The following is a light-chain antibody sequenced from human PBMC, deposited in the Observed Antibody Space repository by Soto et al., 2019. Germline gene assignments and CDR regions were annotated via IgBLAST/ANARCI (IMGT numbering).Light chain of an antibody. CDR3: CSYAGPRTYV. V-gene: IGLV2-23*01. CDR2: EGN. J-gene: IGLJ1*01. CDR1: SSDIGSYDL. Sequence: QSALTQPASVSGSPGQSITISGTGTSSDIGSYDLVSWYQHHPDKAPKLIFYEGNKGPSGVSNRFSGSKSGNTASLTISGLQAEDEADYYCCSYAGPRTYVFGTGTKLTVL.